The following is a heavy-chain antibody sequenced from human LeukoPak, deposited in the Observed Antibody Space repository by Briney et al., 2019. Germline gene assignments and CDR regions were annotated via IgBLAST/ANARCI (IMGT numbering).Heavy chain of an antibody. V-gene: IGHV3-23*01. CDR3: AKSRSMDV. Sequence: PGGPLRLSCAPSGFTLSSYAISWVRQPPRRGLESVSAISGSGGSTYYADSVKGRFTISRDNSKNTLYLQMNSLRAEDTAVYYCAKSRSMDVWGQGTTVTVSS. CDR1: GFTLSSYA. J-gene: IGHJ6*02. CDR2: ISGSGGST.